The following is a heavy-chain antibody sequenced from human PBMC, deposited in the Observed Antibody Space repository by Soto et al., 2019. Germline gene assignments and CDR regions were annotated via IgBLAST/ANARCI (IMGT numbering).Heavy chain of an antibody. V-gene: IGHV1-69*06. CDR2: IIPIFGTA. CDR3: PRAGFDARSVVVTATYIDY. CDR1: GGTFSSYA. J-gene: IGHJ4*02. Sequence: SVKVSCKASGGTFSSYAISWVRQAPGQGLEWMGGIIPIFGTANYAQKFQGRVTITADKSTSTAYMELSSLRSEDTAVYSCPRAGFDARSVVVTATYIDYWGQGTLVTVSS. D-gene: IGHD2-21*02.